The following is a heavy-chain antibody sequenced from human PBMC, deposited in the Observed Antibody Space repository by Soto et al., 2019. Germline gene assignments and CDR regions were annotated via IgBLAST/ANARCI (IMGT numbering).Heavy chain of an antibody. Sequence: QVKVVQSGVEVRRPGSSVKVSCKASGDTFKNCVISWVRQAPGQGLEWMGGIIPLFGTTDFAQRFQVRLTITTDESTTTAYMELSRLRSEDTATYYCAAELGFGKLSVVWGQGTTVIVSS. CDR1: GDTFKNCV. V-gene: IGHV1-69*01. J-gene: IGHJ6*02. CDR2: IIPLFGTT. D-gene: IGHD3-10*01. CDR3: AAELGFGKLSVV.